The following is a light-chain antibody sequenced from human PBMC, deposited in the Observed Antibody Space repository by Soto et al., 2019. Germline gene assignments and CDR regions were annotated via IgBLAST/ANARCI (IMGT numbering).Light chain of an antibody. J-gene: IGKJ1*01. Sequence: DIQMTQSPPSLSASVGDRVTIICRASEGINIYLAWYQQKPGKAPKLLIYKASSLESGVPSMFSGSGSGTEFTLTISSLQPDDFATYYCQHYNSYSTFGQGTKVDIK. CDR1: EGINIY. CDR2: KAS. CDR3: QHYNSYST. V-gene: IGKV1-5*03.